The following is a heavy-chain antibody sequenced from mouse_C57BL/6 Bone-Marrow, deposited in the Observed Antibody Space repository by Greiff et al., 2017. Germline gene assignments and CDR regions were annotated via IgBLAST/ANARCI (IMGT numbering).Heavy chain of an antibody. D-gene: IGHD2-2*01. V-gene: IGHV1-39*01. J-gene: IGHJ4*01. CDR2: INPNYGTT. Sequence: EVQLQESGPELVKPGASVKISCKASGYSFTDYNMNWVKQSNGKSLEWIGVINPNYGTTSYNQKFKGKATLTVDQSSSTAYMRLHSLTYEDSAVYYCARCYGYDYAMDYWGQGTSVTVSS. CDR3: ARCYGYDYAMDY. CDR1: GYSFTDYN.